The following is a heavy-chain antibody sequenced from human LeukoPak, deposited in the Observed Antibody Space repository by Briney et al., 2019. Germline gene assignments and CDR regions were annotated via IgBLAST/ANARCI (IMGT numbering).Heavy chain of an antibody. CDR2: IYYSGST. D-gene: IGHD3-3*01. Sequence: SETLSLTCTVSGGSISSYYWSWIRQPPGKGLEWIGYIYYSGSTNYNPSLKSRVTISVDTSKNQFSLKLSSVTAADTAVYYCARVYYDFWSGSGGALLWYGMDVWGQGTTVTVSS. CDR3: ARVYYDFWSGSGGALLWYGMDV. CDR1: GGSISSYY. V-gene: IGHV4-59*01. J-gene: IGHJ6*02.